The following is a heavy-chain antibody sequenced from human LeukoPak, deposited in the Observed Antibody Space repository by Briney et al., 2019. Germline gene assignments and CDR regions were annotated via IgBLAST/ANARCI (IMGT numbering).Heavy chain of an antibody. CDR2: ISSSSSYI. D-gene: IGHD3-10*01. J-gene: IGHJ5*02. V-gene: IGHV3-21*01. CDR1: GFTFSSYS. Sequence: GGSLRLSCAASGFTFSSYSMNWVRQAPGKGLEWVSSISSSSSYIYYADSVKGRFTISRDNAKNSLYLQVNSLRAEDTAVYYCARSYGSGSYYKKRPHRHNWFDPWGQGTLVTVSS. CDR3: ARSYGSGSYYKKRPHRHNWFDP.